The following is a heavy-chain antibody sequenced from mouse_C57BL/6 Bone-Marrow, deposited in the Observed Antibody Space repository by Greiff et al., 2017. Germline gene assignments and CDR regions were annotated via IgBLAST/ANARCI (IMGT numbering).Heavy chain of an antibody. CDR1: GYTFTSYW. CDR3: ARDLTTVVAEDY. CDR2: IDPSDSYN. J-gene: IGHJ2*01. D-gene: IGHD1-1*01. V-gene: IGHV1-50*01. Sequence: QVQLQQPGAELVKPGASVKLSCKASGYTFTSYWMQWVKQRPGQGLEWIGEIDPSDSYNNYNQKFKGKATLTVDPSSSTAYMQLSSLTSEDSAVYYCARDLTTVVAEDYWGQGTTLTVSS.